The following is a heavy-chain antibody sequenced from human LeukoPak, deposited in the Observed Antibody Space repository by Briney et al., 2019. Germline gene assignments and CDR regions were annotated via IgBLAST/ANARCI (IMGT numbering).Heavy chain of an antibody. Sequence: SETLSLTCTVSGGSISSSSYYWGWIRQPPGKGLEWIGSIYYSGSTYYNPSLKSRVTISVDTSKNQFTLKLSSVTAADTAVYYCARLDGYSYGPPLDGAFDIWGQGTMVTVSS. CDR2: IYYSGST. CDR3: ARLDGYSYGPPLDGAFDI. D-gene: IGHD5-18*01. J-gene: IGHJ3*02. V-gene: IGHV4-39*01. CDR1: GGSISSSSYY.